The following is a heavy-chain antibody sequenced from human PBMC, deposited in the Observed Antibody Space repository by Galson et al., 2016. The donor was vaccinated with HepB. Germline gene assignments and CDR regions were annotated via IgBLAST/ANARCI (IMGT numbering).Heavy chain of an antibody. V-gene: IGHV4-59*11. CDR1: GDSISSHY. D-gene: IGHD1-26*01. Sequence: SETLSLTCTVSGDSISSHYWGWIRQPPGKGLEWIGYMHSSGGSNYNPSLNSRLTISLDTSKTQFSLKLTSVIAADTAVYYCARGPVTGTYYTAASDVWGLGTVATVSS. CDR3: ARGPVTGTYYTAASDV. J-gene: IGHJ3*01. CDR2: MHSSGGS.